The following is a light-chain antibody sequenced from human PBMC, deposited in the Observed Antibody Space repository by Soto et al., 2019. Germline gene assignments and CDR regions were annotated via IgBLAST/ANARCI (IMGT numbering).Light chain of an antibody. V-gene: IGKV3-20*01. CDR3: QKYGSSLFS. Sequence: ELVTTQSPATLSPSPRERFTLSLRASQSLSSRFLAWYQQKPGQAPRLLIYAASSRATGIPDRFSGSGSGTDFTLTISRLEPEDFAVYYCQKYGSSLFSFGTGTKVDIK. CDR1: QSLSSRF. J-gene: IGKJ3*01. CDR2: AAS.